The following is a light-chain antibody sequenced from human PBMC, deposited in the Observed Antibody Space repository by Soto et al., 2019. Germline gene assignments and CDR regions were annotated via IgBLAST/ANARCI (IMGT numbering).Light chain of an antibody. J-gene: IGKJ4*01. CDR1: RNLLHSNGYYY. Sequence: EIVLTQSPLSLPFTPGEPASISCRSSRNLLHSNGYYYLDWYLQKPGQSPQLLIYLGSNRASGVPDRFSGSGSGTDFTLTISRVEAEDVGVYFCAQGLATPFTFGGGTKVDIK. CDR3: AQGLATPFT. V-gene: IGKV2-28*01. CDR2: LGS.